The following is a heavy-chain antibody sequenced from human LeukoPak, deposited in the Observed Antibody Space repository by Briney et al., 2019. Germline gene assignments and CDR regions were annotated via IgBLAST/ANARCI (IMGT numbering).Heavy chain of an antibody. Sequence: SETLSLTCTVSGGSISSSGYYWGWIRQPPGKGLEWVGTIYYSGTTYYNPSLKSRVTISVDTSKNQFSLKLSSVTAADTAVYYCARDGNYYDSSGHLDYWGQGTLVTVSS. CDR1: GGSISSSGYY. V-gene: IGHV4-39*07. CDR2: IYYSGTT. D-gene: IGHD3-22*01. CDR3: ARDGNYYDSSGHLDY. J-gene: IGHJ4*02.